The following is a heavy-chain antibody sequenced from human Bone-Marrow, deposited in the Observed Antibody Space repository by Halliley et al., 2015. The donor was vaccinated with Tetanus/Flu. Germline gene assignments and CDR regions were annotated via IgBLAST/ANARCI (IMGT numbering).Heavy chain of an antibody. D-gene: IGHD6-19*01. CDR1: GFMFSPYW. J-gene: IGHJ4*02. Sequence: SLRLSCAASGFMFSPYWMNWVRQSPGKGLEWVASIKLDGSQEYYMDSVRGRFTISRDTASNSLYLQMNSLRAEDTAVYYCVRSSGWTFESWGQGTLVTVSS. V-gene: IGHV3-7*01. CDR3: VRSSGWTFES. CDR2: IKLDGSQE.